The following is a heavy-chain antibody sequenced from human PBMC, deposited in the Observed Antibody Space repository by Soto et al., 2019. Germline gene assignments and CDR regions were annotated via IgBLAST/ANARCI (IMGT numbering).Heavy chain of an antibody. CDR2: IYYSGST. CDR1: GGSISSGGYY. V-gene: IGHV4-31*03. D-gene: IGHD2-15*01. CDR3: ARVRWVVVAATGVTDYYGMDV. J-gene: IGHJ6*02. Sequence: QVQLQESGPGLVKPSQTLSLTCTVSGGSISSGGYYWSWIRQHPGKGLEWIGYIYYSGSTYYNPSLKSRVTISVDTSKNQFSLKLSSVTAADTAVYYCARVRWVVVAATGVTDYYGMDVWGQGTTVTVSS.